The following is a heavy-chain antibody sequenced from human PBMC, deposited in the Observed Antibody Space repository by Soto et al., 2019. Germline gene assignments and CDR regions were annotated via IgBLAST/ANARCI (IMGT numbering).Heavy chain of an antibody. D-gene: IGHD4-4*01. CDR3: TVTRGNYYYYMDV. J-gene: IGHJ6*03. V-gene: IGHV1-24*01. CDR2: FDPEDGET. Sequence: ASVKASCKVSGHTLTELSMHWVRQAPGRGLEWMGGFDPEDGETIYAQKFQGRVTMTEDTSTDTAYMELGSLRSEDTAVYYCTVTRGNYYYYMDVWGKGPTVTVS. CDR1: GHTLTELS.